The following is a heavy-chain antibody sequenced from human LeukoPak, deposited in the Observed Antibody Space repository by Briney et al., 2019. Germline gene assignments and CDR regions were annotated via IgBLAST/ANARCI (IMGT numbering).Heavy chain of an antibody. J-gene: IGHJ6*02. D-gene: IGHD5/OR15-5a*01. CDR1: GGSISTYY. V-gene: IGHV4-59*01. CDR2: VHYTWNT. Sequence: SETLSLTCTVSGGSISTYYWSWVRQPPGKGLEWIGHVHYTWNTKYNPSLTGRVSISLDRSKNQFSLSLSSLTAADTAVYYCARVASKGGMDVWGQGTTVIVSS. CDR3: ARVASKGGMDV.